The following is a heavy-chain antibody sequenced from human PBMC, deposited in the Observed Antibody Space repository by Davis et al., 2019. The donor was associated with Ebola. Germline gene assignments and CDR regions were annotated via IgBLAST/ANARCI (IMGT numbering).Heavy chain of an antibody. CDR3: ARHECVADCSEFDF. D-gene: IGHD2-21*02. J-gene: IGHJ4*02. CDR1: GYTFARYW. CDR2: IDPGDSYV. Sequence: PGGSLRLSCQASGYTFARYWISWVRQRPGKVLAWLGKIDPGDSYVKYSPSFQGHVTFSADRSTSVVYLQWTSLEASDTATYYCARHECVADCSEFDFWGQGTRVTVSS. V-gene: IGHV5-10-1*01.